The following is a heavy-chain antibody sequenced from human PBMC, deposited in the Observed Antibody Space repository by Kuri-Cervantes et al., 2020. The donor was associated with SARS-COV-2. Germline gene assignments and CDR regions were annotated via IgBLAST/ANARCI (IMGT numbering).Heavy chain of an antibody. CDR2: IYYSGST. CDR3: ARGGSVYYYYGMDV. V-gene: IGHV4-59*01. CDR1: GGSISSYY. J-gene: IGHJ6*02. Sequence: GSLRLSCTVSGGSISSYYWSWIRQPPGKGLEWIGYIYYSGSTNYNPSLKSRVTISVDTSKNQFSLKLSSVTAADTAVYYCARGGSVYYYYGMDVWGQGTTVTVSS. D-gene: IGHD3-16*01.